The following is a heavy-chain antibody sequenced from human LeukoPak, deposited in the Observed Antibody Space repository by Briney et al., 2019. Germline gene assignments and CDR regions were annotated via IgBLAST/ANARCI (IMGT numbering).Heavy chain of an antibody. CDR3: ARQPYYYDSSGYYYFDY. CDR1: GGSISSYC. Sequence: PSETLSLTCTVSGGSISSYCWSWIRRPPGKGLEWIGYIHYSGSTNYNPSLKSRVTISVDTSKNQFSLKLSSVTAADTAVYYCARQPYYYDSSGYYYFDYWGQGTQVTVSS. J-gene: IGHJ4*02. D-gene: IGHD3-22*01. V-gene: IGHV4-59*08. CDR2: IHYSGST.